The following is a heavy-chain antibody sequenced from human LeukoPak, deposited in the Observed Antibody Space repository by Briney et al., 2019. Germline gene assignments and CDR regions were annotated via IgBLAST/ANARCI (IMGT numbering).Heavy chain of an antibody. CDR3: AREVMVRGVIL. D-gene: IGHD3-10*01. Sequence: SETLSLTCTVSGASISSGGYYWSWIRQQPGKGLEWIGYSHYSGTTYYNTSLKSRVAISVDTSKNQFSLKLSSVTAADTAVYYCAREVMVRGVILWGQGTLVTVSS. V-gene: IGHV4-31*03. CDR2: SHYSGTT. J-gene: IGHJ4*02. CDR1: GASISSGGYY.